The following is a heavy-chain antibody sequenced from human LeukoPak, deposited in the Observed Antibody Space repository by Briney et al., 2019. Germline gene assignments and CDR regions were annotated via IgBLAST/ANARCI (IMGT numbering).Heavy chain of an antibody. J-gene: IGHJ4*02. CDR1: GGTFSSYA. Sequence: RASVKVSCKASGGTFSSYAISWVRQAPGQGLEWMGGIIPIFGTANYAQKFQGRVTITTDESTSTAYMELSSLRSEDTAVYYCASVLGATGWFYFDYWGQGTLVTVSS. V-gene: IGHV1-69*05. CDR3: ASVLGATGWFYFDY. CDR2: IIPIFGTA. D-gene: IGHD1-26*01.